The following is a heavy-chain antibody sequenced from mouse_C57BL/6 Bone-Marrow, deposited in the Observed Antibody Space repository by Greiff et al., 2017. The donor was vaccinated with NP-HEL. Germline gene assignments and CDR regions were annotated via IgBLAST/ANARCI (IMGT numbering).Heavy chain of an antibody. J-gene: IGHJ4*01. Sequence: QVHVKQSGPGLVAPSQSLSITCTVSGFSLTSYGVDWVRQPPGKGLEWLGVIWGGGSTNYNSALMSRLSISKDNSKSQVFLKMNSLQTDDTAMYYCAKRNYYGSSYDYAMDYWGQGTSVTVSS. CDR3: AKRNYYGSSYDYAMDY. V-gene: IGHV2-9*01. D-gene: IGHD1-1*01. CDR1: GFSLTSYG. CDR2: IWGGGST.